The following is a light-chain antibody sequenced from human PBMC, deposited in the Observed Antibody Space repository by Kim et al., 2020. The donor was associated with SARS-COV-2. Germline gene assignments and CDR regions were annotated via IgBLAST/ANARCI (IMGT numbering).Light chain of an antibody. V-gene: IGLV2-23*02. CDR2: EVS. Sequence: GQSITISCTGTSSDVGSYNLVSWYQQHPGKAPKLMIYEVSKRPSGVSNRFSGSKSGNTASLTISGLQAEDEADYYCCSYAGSSLYVFGIGTKVTVL. CDR1: SSDVGSYNL. J-gene: IGLJ1*01. CDR3: CSYAGSSLYV.